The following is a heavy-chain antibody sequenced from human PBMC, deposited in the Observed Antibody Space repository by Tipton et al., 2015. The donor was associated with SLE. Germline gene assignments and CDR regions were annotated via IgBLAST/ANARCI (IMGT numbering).Heavy chain of an antibody. CDR2: IYYSGSS. CDR1: DDSISTDGYF. D-gene: IGHD2-8*02. CDR3: ARESASTGHFDF. J-gene: IGHJ4*02. V-gene: IGHV4-31*11. Sequence: TLSLTCAVSDDSISTDGYFWSWIRRRPGTGLEWIGYIYYSGSSYYSPSLESRITLSVDTSENQFSLNLRSVTVADTAVYYCARESASTGHFDFWGQGTLVTVSS.